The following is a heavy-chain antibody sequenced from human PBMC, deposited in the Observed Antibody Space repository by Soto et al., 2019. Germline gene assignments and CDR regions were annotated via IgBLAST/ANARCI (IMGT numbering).Heavy chain of an antibody. CDR3: ATMGTPVTGLYYFDY. J-gene: IGHJ4*02. D-gene: IGHD4-17*01. Sequence: QVQLQESGPGLVKPSQTLSLTCTVSGGSISSGNYYWSWIRQPPGKGLEWIGFISYSGTTHYSASLRSPVSISVDTSKNQFSLDLSSVTAADTAVYYCATMGTPVTGLYYFDYWGQRTLVTVSS. V-gene: IGHV4-30-4*01. CDR1: GGSISSGNYY. CDR2: ISYSGTT.